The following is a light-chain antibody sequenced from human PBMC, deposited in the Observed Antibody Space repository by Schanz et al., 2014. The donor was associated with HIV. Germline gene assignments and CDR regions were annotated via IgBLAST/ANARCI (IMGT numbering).Light chain of an antibody. CDR2: DAS. J-gene: IGKJ4*02. CDR3: DSRGT. Sequence: EIVLTQSPATVSLSPGERVTLSCRASQSISSYLAWYQQTPGQAPRLLIYDASKKATGIPARFSGSGSGTDFTLTISSLEPDDFAVYYGDSRGTFGGGTEVDI. CDR1: QSISSY. V-gene: IGKV3-11*01.